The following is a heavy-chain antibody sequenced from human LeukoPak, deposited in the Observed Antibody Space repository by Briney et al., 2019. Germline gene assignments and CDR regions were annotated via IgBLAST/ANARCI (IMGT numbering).Heavy chain of an antibody. Sequence: GGSLRLSCEASGFTFSSTWMYWVRQAPGKGLVWVSRINTAGSSTTYADSVKGRFTISRDNAKSTLYLQMNSLRAEDTAVYYCARAIAAAGLDYWGQGTLVTVSS. CDR2: INTAGSST. V-gene: IGHV3-74*01. J-gene: IGHJ4*02. CDR1: GFTFSSTW. D-gene: IGHD6-13*01. CDR3: ARAIAAAGLDY.